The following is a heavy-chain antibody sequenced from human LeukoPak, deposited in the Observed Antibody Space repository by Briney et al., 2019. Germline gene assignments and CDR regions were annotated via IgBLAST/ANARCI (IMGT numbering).Heavy chain of an antibody. V-gene: IGHV3-74*01. J-gene: IGHJ3*02. D-gene: IGHD5/OR15-5a*01. CDR2: INGDGSGT. CDR1: EFTFRGHW. Sequence: SGGSLRLSCAASEFTFRGHWMNWVRQAPGKGLVWVSRINGDGSGTDYADSVKGRFTISRDDAKNTLYLQMNSLRAEDTAVYYCVRDTDSVKGAFDMWGQGTMVTVSP. CDR3: VRDTDSVKGAFDM.